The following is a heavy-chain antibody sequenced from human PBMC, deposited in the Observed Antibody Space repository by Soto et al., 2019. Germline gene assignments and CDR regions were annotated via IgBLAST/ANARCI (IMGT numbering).Heavy chain of an antibody. Sequence: EVQLLESGGGLVQPGGSLRLSCAASGFPFSTYEMSWVRQAPGKGLEWVSVIRPSGDITYYADSVKGRFTISRDNSKNTLYLQMNSLRAEDTALYYCVKGGWLDYWGQGTVVTVSS. V-gene: IGHV3-23*01. CDR3: VKGGWLDY. J-gene: IGHJ4*02. D-gene: IGHD2-15*01. CDR1: GFPFSTYE. CDR2: IRPSGDIT.